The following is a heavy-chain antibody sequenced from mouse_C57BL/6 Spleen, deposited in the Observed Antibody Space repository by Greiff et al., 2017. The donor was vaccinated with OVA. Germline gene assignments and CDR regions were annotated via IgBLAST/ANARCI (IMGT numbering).Heavy chain of an antibody. Sequence: VQLQQPGAELVRPGSSVKLSCKASGYTFTSYWMDWVKQRPGQGLEWIGNIYPSDSETHYNQKFKDKATLTVDKSSSTAYMQLSSLTSEDSAVYYCARDYSSIFDYWGQGTTLTVSS. CDR3: ARDYSSIFDY. CDR1: GYTFTSYW. V-gene: IGHV1-61*01. D-gene: IGHD1-1*01. J-gene: IGHJ2*01. CDR2: IYPSDSET.